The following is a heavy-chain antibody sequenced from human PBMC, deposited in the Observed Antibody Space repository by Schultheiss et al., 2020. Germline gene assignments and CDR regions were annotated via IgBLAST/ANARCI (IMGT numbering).Heavy chain of an antibody. CDR1: GGTFSSYT. J-gene: IGHJ4*02. CDR3: ARRMGVGATAFDY. D-gene: IGHD1-26*01. CDR2: ISAYNGNT. Sequence: ASVKVSFKASGGTFSSYTISWVRQAPGQGLEWMGWISAYNGNTNYAQKLQGRVTMTTDTSTSTAYMELRSLRSDDTAMYYCARRMGVGATAFDYWGQGTLVTVSS. V-gene: IGHV1-18*01.